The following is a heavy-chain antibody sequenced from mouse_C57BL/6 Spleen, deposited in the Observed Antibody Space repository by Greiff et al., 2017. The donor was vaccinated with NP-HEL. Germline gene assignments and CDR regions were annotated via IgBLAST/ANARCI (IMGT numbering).Heavy chain of an antibody. CDR3: ALYYDYDGLHFDY. CDR2: IDPSDSYT. V-gene: IGHV1-69*01. J-gene: IGHJ2*01. CDR1: GYTFTSYW. Sequence: VQLQQPGAELVMPGASVKLSCKASGYTFTSYWMHWVKQRPGQGLEWIGEIDPSDSYTNYNQKFKGKSTLTVDKSSSTAYMQLSSLTSEDSAVYYCALYYDYDGLHFDYWGQGTTLTVSS. D-gene: IGHD2-4*01.